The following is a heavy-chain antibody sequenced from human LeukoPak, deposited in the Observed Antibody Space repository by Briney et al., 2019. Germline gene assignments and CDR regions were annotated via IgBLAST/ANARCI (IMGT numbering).Heavy chain of an antibody. J-gene: IGHJ4*02. CDR1: GGSMNNYY. CDR3: ARGGWLPPDY. D-gene: IGHD3-22*01. Sequence: SETLSLTCTVSGGSMNNYYWSWIRQPAGKGLGWIGHVYSTGSTNYNPSLTSLNSRVTISVDTSKSQFSLKVTSVTAADTAVYYCARGGWLPPDYWGQGTLVTVSS. CDR2: VYSTGST. V-gene: IGHV4-4*07.